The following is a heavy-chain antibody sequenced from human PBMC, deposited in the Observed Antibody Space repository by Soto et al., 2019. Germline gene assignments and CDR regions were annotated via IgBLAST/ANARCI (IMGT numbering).Heavy chain of an antibody. CDR2: IYYSGST. Sequence: SETLSLTCTVSGGSISSSSYYWGWIRQPPGKGLEWIGSIYYSGSTYYNPSLKSRVTISVDTSKNQFSLKLSSVTAADTAVYYCARPVLMLATDFWSGSPNDAFDIWGQGTMVTVSS. CDR1: GGSISSSSYY. D-gene: IGHD3-3*01. J-gene: IGHJ3*02. V-gene: IGHV4-39*01. CDR3: ARPVLMLATDFWSGSPNDAFDI.